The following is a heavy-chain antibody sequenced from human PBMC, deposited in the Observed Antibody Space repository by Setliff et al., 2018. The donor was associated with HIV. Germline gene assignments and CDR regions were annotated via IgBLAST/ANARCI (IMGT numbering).Heavy chain of an antibody. Sequence: GGSLRLSCAASGFTFNKYGIHWVRQAPGKGLEWVAFIRYDGSSTSYADSVKGRFTISRDNSKNTLYLQMNSLRAEDTAVYYCASGRSYSSTRDFDYWGQGTLVTVSS. D-gene: IGHD2-2*01. CDR1: GFTFNKYG. J-gene: IGHJ4*02. V-gene: IGHV3-30*02. CDR3: ASGRSYSSTRDFDY. CDR2: IRYDGSST.